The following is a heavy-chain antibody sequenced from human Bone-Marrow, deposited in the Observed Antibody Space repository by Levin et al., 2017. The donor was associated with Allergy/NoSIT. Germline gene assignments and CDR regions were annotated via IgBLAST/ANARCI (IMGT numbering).Heavy chain of an antibody. J-gene: IGHJ3*01. CDR1: GFTFSEHN. Sequence: NPGGSLRLSCLASGFTFSEHNMNWVRQAPGKAPEWVASISSYSFHTNYADSVKGRFNISRDNAENSLYLEMNSLRAEDTALYYCAREYSSRWYGEGAFDVWGQGTMVTVSS. CDR2: ISSYSFHT. CDR3: AREYSSRWYGEGAFDV. D-gene: IGHD6-13*01. V-gene: IGHV3-21*06.